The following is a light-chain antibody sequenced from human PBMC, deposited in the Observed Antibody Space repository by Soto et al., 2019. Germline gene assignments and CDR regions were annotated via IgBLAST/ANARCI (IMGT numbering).Light chain of an antibody. CDR3: QQRYSSPRT. CDR1: QSISTY. V-gene: IGKV1-39*01. Sequence: DIQMTQSPSTLSASVGDRVTITCRASQSISTYLNWYQQKVGRAPTLLIYAASSLQSGVPSRFSGGGSGPDFTLTISSLQPADFALYFCQQRYSSPRTFGHGTKVEVK. J-gene: IGKJ1*01. CDR2: AAS.